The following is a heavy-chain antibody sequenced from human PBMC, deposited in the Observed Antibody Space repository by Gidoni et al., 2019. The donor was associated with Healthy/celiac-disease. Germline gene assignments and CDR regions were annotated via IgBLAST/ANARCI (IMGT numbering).Heavy chain of an antibody. D-gene: IGHD6-19*01. CDR2: IYHSGST. J-gene: IGHJ2*01. Sequence: QVQLQESGPGLVKPSETLSPTCAVSGYSISSGYYWGWIRQPPGKGLEWIGSIYHSGSTYYNPSLKSRVTISVDTSKNQFSLKLSSVTAADTAVYYCARDPTTRSRIAVAGTLRYFDLWGRGTLVTVSS. CDR3: ARDPTTRSRIAVAGTLRYFDL. CDR1: GYSISSGYY. V-gene: IGHV4-38-2*02.